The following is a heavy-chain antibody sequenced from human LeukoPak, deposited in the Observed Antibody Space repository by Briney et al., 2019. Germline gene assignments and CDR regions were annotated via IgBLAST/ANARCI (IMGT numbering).Heavy chain of an antibody. J-gene: IGHJ6*02. Sequence: GGSLRLSCAASGFTFSGYAMSWVRQAPGKGLEWVSAISGSGGSTYYADSVKGRFTISRDNSKNTLYLQMNSLRAEDTAVYYCAKARSYSSGWHGRDYYYGMDVWGQGTTVTVSS. CDR3: AKARSYSSGWHGRDYYYGMDV. CDR1: GFTFSGYA. D-gene: IGHD6-19*01. CDR2: ISGSGGST. V-gene: IGHV3-23*01.